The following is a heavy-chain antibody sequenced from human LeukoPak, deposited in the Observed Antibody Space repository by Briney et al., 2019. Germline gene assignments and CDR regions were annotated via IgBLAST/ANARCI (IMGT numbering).Heavy chain of an antibody. CDR3: ARQDVSYSGGIDP. CDR1: GYTFTSYC. V-gene: IGHV1-46*01. J-gene: IGHJ5*02. CDR2: INPSGGST. Sequence: ASVKVSCKASGYTFTSYCMHWVRQAPGQGLEWMGIINPSGGSTSYAQKFQGRVTMTRDMSTSTVYMELSSLRSEDTAVYYCARQDVSYSGGIDPWGQGTLVTVSS. D-gene: IGHD5-12*01.